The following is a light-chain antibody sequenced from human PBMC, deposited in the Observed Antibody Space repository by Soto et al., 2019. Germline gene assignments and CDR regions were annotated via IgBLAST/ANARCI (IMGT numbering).Light chain of an antibody. CDR1: QSISFW. J-gene: IGKJ4*01. V-gene: IGKV1-5*03. CDR3: LHYSSYPLS. Sequence: DIQMTQSPSTLSASVGDRVTIACRASQSISFWLAWYQKKPGKAPKFLISRASSLESGVPSRFSGSGFGTEFTLTISSLQPDDFATYFCLHYSSYPLSFGGGTNVEIK. CDR2: RAS.